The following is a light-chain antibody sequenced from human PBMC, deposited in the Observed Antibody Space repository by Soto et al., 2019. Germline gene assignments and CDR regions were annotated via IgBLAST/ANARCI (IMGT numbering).Light chain of an antibody. CDR2: DAS. Sequence: DIQMTPSPSTLSASVGDRVTITCRASQSISRWLAWYQQRPGKAPKLLIYDASTLHSGVSSRFSGSGSGTEFTLTISSLQPNDSATYYCQQYTTYWTFGQGTRWIS. J-gene: IGKJ1*01. CDR1: QSISRW. V-gene: IGKV1-5*01. CDR3: QQYTTYWT.